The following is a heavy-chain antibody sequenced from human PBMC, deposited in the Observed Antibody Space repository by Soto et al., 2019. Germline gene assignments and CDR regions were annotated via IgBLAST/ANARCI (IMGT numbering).Heavy chain of an antibody. Sequence: PSETLSLTCAVSGGSISSGGYSWSWIRQPPGKGLEWIGYIYHSGSTYYNPSLKSRVTISIDRSKNQFSLKLSSVTAADTALYYCAKDRDSSGWLGFDYWGQGTLVTVSS. CDR1: GGSISSGGYS. D-gene: IGHD6-19*01. CDR2: IYHSGST. V-gene: IGHV4-30-2*01. J-gene: IGHJ4*02. CDR3: AKDRDSSGWLGFDY.